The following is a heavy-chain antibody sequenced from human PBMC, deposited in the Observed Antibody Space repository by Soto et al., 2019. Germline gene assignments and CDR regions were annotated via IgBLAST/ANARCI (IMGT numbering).Heavy chain of an antibody. J-gene: IGHJ6*02. Sequence: QVQLVESGGGVVQPGRSLRLSCAASGFVFGDYSMHWVRQAPGRGLEWVAFIAYDGSYKYYADSVKGRFSISRDNSDNARFLQRSSLRAGDASVYYCARVAYCITINCYSQYHHGLDVWGQGNTVTVSS. D-gene: IGHD1-20*01. CDR2: IAYDGSYK. V-gene: IGHV3-30-3*01. CDR3: ARVAYCITINCYSQYHHGLDV. CDR1: GFVFGDYS.